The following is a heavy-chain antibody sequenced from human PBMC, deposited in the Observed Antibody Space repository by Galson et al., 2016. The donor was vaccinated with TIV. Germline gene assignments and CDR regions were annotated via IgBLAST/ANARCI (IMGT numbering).Heavy chain of an antibody. D-gene: IGHD3-10*01. CDR2: INAGGGIT. V-gene: IGHV3-23*01. CDR1: GFSFNKYA. J-gene: IGHJ1*01. Sequence: SLRLSCAGSGFSFNKYAMSWVRQTPERGLEWISNINAGGGITNYADSVKGRFTMSRDNSKNTLYLHMNDLRGDDTAIYFCAKDALEWTVRGQLVNWGQGTRVTVSP. CDR3: AKDALEWTVRGQLVN.